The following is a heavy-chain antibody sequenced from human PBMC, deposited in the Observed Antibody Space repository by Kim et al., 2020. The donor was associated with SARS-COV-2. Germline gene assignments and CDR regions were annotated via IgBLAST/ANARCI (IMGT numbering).Heavy chain of an antibody. Sequence: GGSLRLSCAASGFTLSSYAMSWVRQAPGKGLEWVSAISAGGGSTYYADSVRGRFTISRDNSKHTLYLQMNTLRAEDTAVYYCAPGGVLFLRGFAFWGQGTLVTVSS. CDR3: APGGVLFLRGFAF. V-gene: IGHV3-23*01. CDR1: GFTLSSYA. J-gene: IGHJ4*02. D-gene: IGHD3-3*01. CDR2: ISAGGGST.